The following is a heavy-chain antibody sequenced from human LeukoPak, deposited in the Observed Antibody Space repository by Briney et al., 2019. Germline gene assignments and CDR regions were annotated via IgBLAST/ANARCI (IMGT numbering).Heavy chain of an antibody. J-gene: IGHJ4*02. CDR3: ARAYYYDSSGYPVYFDY. V-gene: IGHV1-46*01. CDR1: GYTFTSYY. CDR2: IDPSGGST. Sequence: VASVKVSFKVSGYTFTSYYMHWVRQAPGQGLEWMGIIDPSGGSTSYAQKFQGRVTMTRDTSTSTVYMELSSLRSEDRAVYYCARAYYYDSSGYPVYFDYWGQGTLVTVSS. D-gene: IGHD3-22*01.